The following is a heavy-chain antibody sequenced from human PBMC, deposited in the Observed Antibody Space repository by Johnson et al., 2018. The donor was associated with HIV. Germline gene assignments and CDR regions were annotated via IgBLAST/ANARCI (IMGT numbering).Heavy chain of an antibody. CDR3: VRDTLAWGLIPPIGGFDI. CDR1: GFTFSSYG. Sequence: VHLVESGGGLIQPGGSLRLSCAASGFTFSSYGMHWVRQAPGKGLDWVADISYDGSNKYYVGSLEGRFTISRANAKNSLYLQMNSLRPDDTAVYYCVRDTLAWGLIPPIGGFDIWGQGTMVTVSS. CDR2: ISYDGSNK. D-gene: IGHD2-8*01. V-gene: IGHV3-30*03. J-gene: IGHJ3*02.